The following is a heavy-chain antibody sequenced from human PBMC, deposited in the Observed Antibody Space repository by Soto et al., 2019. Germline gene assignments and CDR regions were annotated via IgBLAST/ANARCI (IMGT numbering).Heavy chain of an antibody. CDR3: ARGGGDVLDI. Sequence: PSETLSLTCTVSGGSISSYYWSWIRQPPGKGLEWIGYIYYSGSTNYNPSLKGRFTISRDDAKNSLHLQMNSLRAEETAVYYCARGGGDVLDIWGQGTMVTVSS. CDR1: GGSISSYY. CDR2: IYYSGST. J-gene: IGHJ3*02. V-gene: IGHV4-59*12.